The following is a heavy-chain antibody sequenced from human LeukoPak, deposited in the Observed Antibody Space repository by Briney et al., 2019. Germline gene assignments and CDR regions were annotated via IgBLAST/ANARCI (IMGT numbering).Heavy chain of an antibody. V-gene: IGHV4-4*09. Sequence: SETLSLTCTVSGGSISSYYWSWIRQPPGKGLEWIGYIYTSGSTNYNPSLKSRVTISVDTSKNQFSLKLSSVTAADTAVYYCASPHYDFWSGYHYMDVRGKGTTVTVSS. CDR3: ASPHYDFWSGYHYMDV. CDR2: IYTSGST. CDR1: GGSISSYY. D-gene: IGHD3-3*01. J-gene: IGHJ6*03.